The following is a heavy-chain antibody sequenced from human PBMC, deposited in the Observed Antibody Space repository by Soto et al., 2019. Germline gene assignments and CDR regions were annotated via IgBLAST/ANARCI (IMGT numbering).Heavy chain of an antibody. Sequence: ASVKVSCKASGYTFTGYYMHWVRQAPGQGLEWMGWINPNSGGTNYAQKFQGRVTMTRDTSISTAYMELSRLRSDDTAVYYCARDRIRVYGMDVWGQGTTVTVSS. CDR3: ARDRIRVYGMDV. CDR1: GYTFTGYY. CDR2: INPNSGGT. J-gene: IGHJ6*02. D-gene: IGHD2-21*01. V-gene: IGHV1-2*02.